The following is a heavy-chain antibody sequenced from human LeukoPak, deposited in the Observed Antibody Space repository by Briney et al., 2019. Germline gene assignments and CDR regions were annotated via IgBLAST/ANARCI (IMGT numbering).Heavy chain of an antibody. CDR2: INQAGSET. J-gene: IGHJ4*02. CDR3: ARVQRWSDYFDY. V-gene: IGHV3-7*01. Sequence: GGSLRLSCAASGFTFSTYWMSWVRQAPGKGLEWVAIINQAGSETFYVDSVKGRFTISRDNAKTSLYLQMNSLRAEGTAVYYCARVQRWSDYFDYWGQGTLVTVSS. CDR1: GFTFSTYW. D-gene: IGHD4-23*01.